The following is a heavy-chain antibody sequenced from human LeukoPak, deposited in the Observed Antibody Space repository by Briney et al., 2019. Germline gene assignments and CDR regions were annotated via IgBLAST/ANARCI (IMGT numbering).Heavy chain of an antibody. Sequence: SETLSLTCTVSGGSISSYYWSWIRQSPGKGLEWIGGIYHNGRTYYNPSLKSRVNISPDTSKNQFSLKLSPVTAADTAVYYCARARRDVAEAMDWGQGTLVTVSS. D-gene: IGHD1-14*01. CDR2: IYHNGRT. CDR1: GGSISSYY. CDR3: ARARRDVAEAMD. V-gene: IGHV4-59*08. J-gene: IGHJ4*02.